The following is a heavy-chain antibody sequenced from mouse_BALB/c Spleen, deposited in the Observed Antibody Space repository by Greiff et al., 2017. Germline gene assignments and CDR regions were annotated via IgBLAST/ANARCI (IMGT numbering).Heavy chain of an antibody. Sequence: EVKLVESGGGLVKPGGSLKLSCAASGFTFSSYTMSWVRQTPEKRLEWVATISSGGSYTYYPDSVKGRFTISRDNAKNTLYLQMSRLKSEDTAMYYCTREATYGNFDFDYWGQGTTLTVSS. CDR2: ISSGGSYT. D-gene: IGHD2-10*02. V-gene: IGHV5-6-4*01. CDR1: GFTFSSYT. J-gene: IGHJ2*01. CDR3: TREATYGNFDFDY.